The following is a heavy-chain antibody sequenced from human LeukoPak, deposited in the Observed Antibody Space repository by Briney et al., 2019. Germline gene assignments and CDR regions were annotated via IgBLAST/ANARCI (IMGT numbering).Heavy chain of an antibody. V-gene: IGHV1-46*01. CDR2: INPSGGST. CDR3: AREVMGVAVPGTIDY. J-gene: IGHJ4*02. CDR1: GYTFTSYY. D-gene: IGHD6-19*01. Sequence: ASVKVSCKASGYTFTSYYMHWVRQAPGQGLEWMGIINPSGGSTSYAQKFQGRVTMTRDTSTSTVYMELSSLRSEDTAVYYCAREVMGVAVPGTIDYWGQGTLVTVSS.